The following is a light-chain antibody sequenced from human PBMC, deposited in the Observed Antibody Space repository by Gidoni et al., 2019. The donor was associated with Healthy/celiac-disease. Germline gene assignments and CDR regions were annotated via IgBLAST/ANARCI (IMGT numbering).Light chain of an antibody. CDR3: QQSXSTPXT. CDR1: QSISSY. CDR2: AAS. J-gene: IGKJ2*01. Sequence: DIQMTQSPSSLSASVGDRVTITCRASQSISSYLNWYQQKPGKAPKLLIYAASSXQSXXXSRXXXSGXXTDFTLTIXXXQPXDFATXXCQQSXSTPXTFXQXTKLEIK. V-gene: IGKV1-39*01.